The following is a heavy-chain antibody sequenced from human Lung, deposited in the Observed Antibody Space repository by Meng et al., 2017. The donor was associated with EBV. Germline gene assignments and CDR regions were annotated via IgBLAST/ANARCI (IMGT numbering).Heavy chain of an antibody. Sequence: VRFVVSGGGVGQPGTALRLSCAASGFTSSSYGKPWVRQAPGKGLEWVAVISYDGSNKYYADSVKGRFTISRDNSKNTLYLQMNSLRAEDTAVYYCAILQTGLGFNAFDIWGQGTMVTVSS. CDR3: AILQTGLGFNAFDI. CDR1: GFTSSSYG. D-gene: IGHD1-26*01. CDR2: ISYDGSNK. J-gene: IGHJ3*02. V-gene: IGHV3-30*03.